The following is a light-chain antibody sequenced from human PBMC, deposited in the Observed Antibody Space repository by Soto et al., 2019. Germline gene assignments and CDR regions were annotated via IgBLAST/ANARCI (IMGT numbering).Light chain of an antibody. J-gene: IGLJ3*02. V-gene: IGLV8-61*01. CDR2: NTN. Sequence: QTVVTQEPSFSVSPGGTVTLTCGLTSGSVSGDYYPSWYHQTPGQPPRTLIYNTNTRSSGVPDRFSGSTLGNKVALTITGAQADDEGDYYCALYTSSAILFGGGTKLTVL. CDR3: ALYTSSAIL. CDR1: SGSVSGDYY.